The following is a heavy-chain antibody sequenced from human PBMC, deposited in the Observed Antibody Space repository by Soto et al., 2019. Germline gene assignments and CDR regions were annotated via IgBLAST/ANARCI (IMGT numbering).Heavy chain of an antibody. D-gene: IGHD1-26*01. V-gene: IGHV3-13*01. CDR1: GFNFRNYD. Sequence: LRLSCEASGFNFRNYDMFWVRQATGKGLEWVSAIGTKSDTFYPDSVKGRFTISRENARNSLYLQMNSLTAGDTAVYYCARSPSGSFPSGNAFDLWGRGTMVTVS. CDR2: IGTKSDT. CDR3: ARSPSGSFPSGNAFDL. J-gene: IGHJ3*01.